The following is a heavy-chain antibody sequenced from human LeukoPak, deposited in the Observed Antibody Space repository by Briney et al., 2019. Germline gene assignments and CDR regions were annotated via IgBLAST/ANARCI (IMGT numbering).Heavy chain of an antibody. J-gene: IGHJ5*02. Sequence: ASVKVSCKASGYTFTSYGISWVRQAPGQGLEWMGWISAYNGNTNYAQKLQGRVTMTTDTSTSTAYMELRSLRSDDTAVYYCARAPAGIAVATHSFDPWGQGTLVTVPS. CDR1: GYTFTSYG. CDR2: ISAYNGNT. V-gene: IGHV1-18*01. D-gene: IGHD6-19*01. CDR3: ARAPAGIAVATHSFDP.